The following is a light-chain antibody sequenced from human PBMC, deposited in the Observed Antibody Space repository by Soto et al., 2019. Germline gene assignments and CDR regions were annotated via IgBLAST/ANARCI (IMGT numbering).Light chain of an antibody. CDR1: SSNIGAGHD. CDR2: GNN. J-gene: IGLJ2*01. CDR3: QSYDSSVSVHVV. V-gene: IGLV1-40*01. Sequence: QSVLTQPPSVSGAPGQRVTISCTGSSSNIGAGHDVHWYQQLPGTAPKLLIFGNNNRPSGVPDRFSGSKSGTSASLAITGXXTXXXXXXXXQSYDSSVSVHVVFGGGTKLTVL.